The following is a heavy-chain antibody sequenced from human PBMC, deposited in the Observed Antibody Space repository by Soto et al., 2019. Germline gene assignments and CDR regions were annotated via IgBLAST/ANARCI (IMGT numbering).Heavy chain of an antibody. J-gene: IGHJ6*02. CDR3: ARVTWGYYYYYGMGV. CDR2: MNANSGNT. CDR1: GCAFANYA. Sequence: SVKVSCKASGCAFANYAMDWVYQPPGQGLEGMGWMNANSGNTRYAQKFQGRVTMTRDTSTSTAYMELSSLRSEDTSVYYCARVTWGYYYYYGMGVWGQGTTVTVSS. V-gene: IGHV1-8*02. D-gene: IGHD3-16*01.